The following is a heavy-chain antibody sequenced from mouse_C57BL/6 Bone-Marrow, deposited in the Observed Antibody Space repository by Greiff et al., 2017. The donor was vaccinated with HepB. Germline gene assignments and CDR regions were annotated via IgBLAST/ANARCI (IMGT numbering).Heavy chain of an antibody. CDR3: ASRWLLRYYFDY. Sequence: QVQLKQPGAELVKPGASVKMSCKASGYTFTSYWITWVKQRPGQGLEWIGDIYPGSGSTNYNEKFKSKATLTVDTSSSTAYMQLSSLTSEDSAVYFCASRWLLRYYFDYWGQGTTLTVSS. V-gene: IGHV1-55*01. D-gene: IGHD2-3*01. CDR1: GYTFTSYW. J-gene: IGHJ2*01. CDR2: IYPGSGST.